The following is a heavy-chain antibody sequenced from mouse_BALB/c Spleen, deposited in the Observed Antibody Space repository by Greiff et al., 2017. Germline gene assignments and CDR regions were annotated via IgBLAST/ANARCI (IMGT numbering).Heavy chain of an antibody. D-gene: IGHD2-3*01. V-gene: IGHV3-2*02. Sequence: EVQLMESGPGLVKPSQSLSLTCTVTGYSITSDYAWNWIRQFPGNKLEWMGYISYSGSTNYNPSLKSRISITRDTSKNQYFLQLNSVTTEDTATYCCARDGYYGAMDYWGQGTSVTVSS. J-gene: IGHJ4*01. CDR3: ARDGYYGAMDY. CDR2: ISYSGST. CDR1: GYSITSDYA.